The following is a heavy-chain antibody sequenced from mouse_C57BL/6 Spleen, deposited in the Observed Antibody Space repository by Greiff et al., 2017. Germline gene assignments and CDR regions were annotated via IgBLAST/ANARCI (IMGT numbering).Heavy chain of an antibody. J-gene: IGHJ4*01. CDR3: TRGPGTLYAMDY. CDR1: GYTFTDYE. V-gene: IGHV1-15*01. D-gene: IGHD4-1*01. Sequence: VQLQQSGAELVRPGASVTLSCKASGYTFTDYEMHWVKQTPVHGLEWIGAIDPETGGTAYNQKFKGKAILTADKSSSTAYMELRSLTSEDPAVYYCTRGPGTLYAMDYWGQGTSVTVSS. CDR2: IDPETGGT.